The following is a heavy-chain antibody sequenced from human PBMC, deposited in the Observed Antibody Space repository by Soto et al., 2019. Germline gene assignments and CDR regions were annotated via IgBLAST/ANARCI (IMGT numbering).Heavy chain of an antibody. CDR2: ISYDGSNK. D-gene: IGHD6-19*01. CDR1: GFTFSSYG. J-gene: IGHJ6*02. V-gene: IGHV3-30*18. CDR3: AKENRIAVGGYYYGMDV. Sequence: QVQLVESGGGVVQPGRSLRLSCAASGFTFSSYGMHWVRQAPGKGLEWVAVISYDGSNKYYADSVKGRFTISRDNSKNTLYLQMNSLSAEDTAVYYCAKENRIAVGGYYYGMDVWGQGTTVTVSS.